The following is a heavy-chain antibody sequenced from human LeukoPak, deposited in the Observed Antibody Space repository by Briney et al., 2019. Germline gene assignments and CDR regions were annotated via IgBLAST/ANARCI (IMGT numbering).Heavy chain of an antibody. Sequence: TGGSLRLSCAVSGFTFSSYSMTWVRQAPGKGLEWVSSISSSSGYKYYADSVKGRFTISRDNAKNSLYLQMDSLRAEDAAVYYCARTSGESTAALRAPFDYWGQGTLVTVSS. D-gene: IGHD6-6*01. V-gene: IGHV3-21*01. CDR2: ISSSSGYK. CDR1: GFTFSSYS. J-gene: IGHJ4*02. CDR3: ARTSGESTAALRAPFDY.